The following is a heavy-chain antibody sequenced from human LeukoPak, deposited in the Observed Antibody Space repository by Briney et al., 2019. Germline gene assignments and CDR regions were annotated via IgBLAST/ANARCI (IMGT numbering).Heavy chain of an antibody. J-gene: IGHJ3*02. Sequence: SSETLSLTCTVSRGSISSSSYYWGWIRQPPGKGLEWIGSIYYSGSTYYNPSLETRVTISVDTSKNQFSLKLISVTAADTAVYYCARPGGSYYSDAFDIWGQGTMVTVSS. CDR1: RGSISSSSYY. CDR3: ARPGGSYYSDAFDI. CDR2: IYYSGST. D-gene: IGHD1-26*01. V-gene: IGHV4-39*01.